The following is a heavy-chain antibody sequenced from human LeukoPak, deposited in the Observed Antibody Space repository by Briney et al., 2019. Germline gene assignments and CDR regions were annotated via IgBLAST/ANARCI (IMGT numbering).Heavy chain of an antibody. D-gene: IGHD3-16*01. CDR2: ISSSSSTI. J-gene: IGHJ4*02. Sequence: GGSLRLSCAASGFAFNSYGMNWVRQAPGKGLEWISHISSSSSTIYYADSMKGRFTISRDNAKNSLYLQMNSLRAEDTAVYYCAKGSDYDYVWGSFYYWGQGTLVTVSS. CDR1: GFAFNSYG. CDR3: AKGSDYDYVWGSFYY. V-gene: IGHV3-48*01.